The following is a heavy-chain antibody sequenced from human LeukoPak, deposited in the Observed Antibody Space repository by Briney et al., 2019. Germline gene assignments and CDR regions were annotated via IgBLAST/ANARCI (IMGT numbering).Heavy chain of an antibody. CDR3: ARDGYSGSYYDH. J-gene: IGHJ4*02. V-gene: IGHV3-7*04. CDR2: IKKDGREK. D-gene: IGHD1-26*01. Sequence: GGSLRLSCAASGFTFSSYWMSWVRQAPGKGLEWVANIKKDGREKYYVDSVKGRFTISRDNAKNSLYLQINSLRAEDTAVYYCARDGYSGSYYDHWGQGTLVTVSS. CDR1: GFTFSSYW.